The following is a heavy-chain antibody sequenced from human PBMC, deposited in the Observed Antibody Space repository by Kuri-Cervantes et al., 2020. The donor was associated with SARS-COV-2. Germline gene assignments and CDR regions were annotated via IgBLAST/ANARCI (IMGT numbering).Heavy chain of an antibody. CDR1: GFTFGTYW. CDR2: ISSRGSIV. Sequence: GGSLRLSCAASGFTFGTYWMSWVRQAPGKGLEWVSYISSRGSIVYYADPVKGRFTISRDNAQNSLYLRMNSLRAEDTAVYYCARDGAGSNYGFDYWGQGTLVTVSS. V-gene: IGHV3-48*04. CDR3: ARDGAGSNYGFDY. D-gene: IGHD5-18*01. J-gene: IGHJ4*02.